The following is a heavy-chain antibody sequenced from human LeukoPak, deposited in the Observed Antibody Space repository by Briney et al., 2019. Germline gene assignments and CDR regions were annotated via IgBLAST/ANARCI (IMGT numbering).Heavy chain of an antibody. J-gene: IGHJ4*02. V-gene: IGHV4-59*01. CDR3: ARGRGSLTY. Sequence: PSETLSLTCTVSGGSISLYFWSWIRQPPGKGLEWIGYFYDTRSPKYNPSLERRVTISVDMSRNQFSLNLTSVTAADTAVYYCARGRGSLTYWGQGTLATVSS. D-gene: IGHD3-10*01. CDR2: FYDTRSP. CDR1: GGSISLYF.